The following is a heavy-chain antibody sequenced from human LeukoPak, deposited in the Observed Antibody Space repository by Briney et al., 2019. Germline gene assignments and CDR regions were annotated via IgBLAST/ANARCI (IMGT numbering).Heavy chain of an antibody. CDR2: IHYDGSIK. J-gene: IGHJ4*02. CDR1: GFNVGDKY. V-gene: IGHV3-30*02. D-gene: IGHD6-19*01. CDR3: AKDVVGQQWLENY. Sequence: GGSLRLSCEASGFNVGDKYMSWVRQGPGKGLEWVAYIHYDGSIKLYGDSVKGRFTISRDNSKNTVLLQMNSLRPEDTGIYFCAKDVVGQQWLENYWGQGTLVTVSS.